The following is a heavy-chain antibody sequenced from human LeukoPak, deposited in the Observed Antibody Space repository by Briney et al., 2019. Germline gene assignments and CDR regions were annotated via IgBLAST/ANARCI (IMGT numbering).Heavy chain of an antibody. CDR1: GFIFSDYW. J-gene: IGHJ4*02. CDR2: IKKTGSET. V-gene: IGHV3-7*01. D-gene: IGHD2-15*01. Sequence: GGSLRLSCAASGFIFSDYWMSWLRQAPGKGLEWVAYIKKTGSETYYVDSVKGRFTITRDNARNSLFLQMNSLRAEDTAVYYCAREDGYCSGGNCYSYFDSWGQGALVTVSS. CDR3: AREDGYCSGGNCYSYFDS.